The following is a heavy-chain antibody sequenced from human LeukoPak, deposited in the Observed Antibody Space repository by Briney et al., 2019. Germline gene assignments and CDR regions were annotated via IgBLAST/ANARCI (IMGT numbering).Heavy chain of an antibody. CDR3: ATNSKGDYYYYYYMDV. Sequence: GASVKVSCKVSGYTLTELSMHWVRQAPGKGLEWMGGFDPEDGETIYAQKFQGSVTMTEDTSTDTAIMELSSLRSEDTAVYYCATNSKGDYYYYYYMDVWGKGTTVTVSS. J-gene: IGHJ6*03. CDR1: GYTLTELS. D-gene: IGHD2-21*02. V-gene: IGHV1-24*01. CDR2: FDPEDGET.